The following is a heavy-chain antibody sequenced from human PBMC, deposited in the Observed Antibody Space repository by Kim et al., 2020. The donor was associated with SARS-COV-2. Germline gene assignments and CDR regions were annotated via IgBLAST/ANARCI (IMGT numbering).Heavy chain of an antibody. J-gene: IGHJ6*04. CDR1: GFTFRSYS. V-gene: IGHV3-21*01. CDR3: VRDLAVFLSARRDYYYYYAMDI. D-gene: IGHD6-6*01. Sequence: GGSLRLSCEASGFTFRSYSMNWVRQAPGKGLEWISFINTGSSYIYYADSVKGRFIISRDNAKNSRYLQMNSLRADDTAVYYCVRDLAVFLSARRDYYYYYAMDIWGEGTTVTVSS. CDR2: INTGSSYI.